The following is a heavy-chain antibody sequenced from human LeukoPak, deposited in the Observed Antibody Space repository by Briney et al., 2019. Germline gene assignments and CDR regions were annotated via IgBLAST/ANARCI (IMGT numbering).Heavy chain of an antibody. V-gene: IGHV3-23*01. CDR2: ISGSGGST. CDR1: GFTFSSYA. D-gene: IGHD2/OR15-2a*01. CDR3: AKDRVVTLFYFDY. J-gene: IGHJ4*02. Sequence: TGGSLRLSCAASGFTFSSYAMSWVRQAPGKGLEWVSAISGSGGSTYYADSVKGRFTISRDNSKNTLYLQMNSLRVEDTAVYYCAKDRVVTLFYFDYWGQGTLVTVSS.